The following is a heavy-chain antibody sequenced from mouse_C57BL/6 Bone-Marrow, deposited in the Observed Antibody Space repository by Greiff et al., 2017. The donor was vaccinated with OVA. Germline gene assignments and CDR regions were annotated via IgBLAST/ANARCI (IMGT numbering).Heavy chain of an antibody. D-gene: IGHD1-1*01. CDR2: IRSKSSNYAT. J-gene: IGHJ1*03. V-gene: IGHV10-3*01. CDR3: VRVDYYGSSYHLYVDV. CDR1: GFTFNTYA. Sequence: EVQVVESGGGLVQPKGSLKLSCAASGFTFNTYAMHWVRQAPGKGLEWVARIRSKSSNYATYYADSVKDRLTISRDDSQSMLYMQMNNLKTEDTAMYYCVRVDYYGSSYHLYVDVWGTGTTVTVSS.